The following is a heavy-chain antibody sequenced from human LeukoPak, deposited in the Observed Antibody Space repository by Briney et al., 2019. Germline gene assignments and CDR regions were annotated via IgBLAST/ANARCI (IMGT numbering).Heavy chain of an antibody. V-gene: IGHV1-69*13. Sequence: SVKVSCKASGGTFSSYAISWVRQAPGQGLEWMGGIIPIFGTANYAQKFQGRVTITADESTSTAYMELSSLRSEDTAVYYCAGVGGSYDILTGHNLFFDYWGQGTLVTVSS. J-gene: IGHJ4*02. CDR2: IIPIFGTA. D-gene: IGHD3-9*01. CDR3: AGVGGSYDILTGHNLFFDY. CDR1: GGTFSSYA.